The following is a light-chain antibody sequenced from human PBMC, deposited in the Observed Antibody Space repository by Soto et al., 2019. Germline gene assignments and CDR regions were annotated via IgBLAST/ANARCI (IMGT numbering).Light chain of an antibody. CDR1: SSNIGSNT. CDR3: ASWDDSLNGYV. V-gene: IGLV1-44*01. Sequence: QSVLTQPPSASGTPGQRVTISCSGSSSNIGSNTVNWYQQLPGTAPKLLIYSNNQRPSGVPDRFSCSKSGTSASLAISGLQSEDEAEYYCASWDDSLNGYVFGTGTKLTVL. J-gene: IGLJ1*01. CDR2: SNN.